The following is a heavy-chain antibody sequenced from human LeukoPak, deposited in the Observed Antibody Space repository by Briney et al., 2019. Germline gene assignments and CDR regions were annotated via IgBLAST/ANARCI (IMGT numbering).Heavy chain of an antibody. D-gene: IGHD2/OR15-2a*01. V-gene: IGHV3-30-3*01. CDR3: VPLAQILLNSFDP. CDR1: GFTFSSYA. CDR2: ISYDGSNK. Sequence: GGSLRLSCAASGFTFSSYAMHWVRQAPGKGLEWVAVISYDGSNKYYADSVKGRFTISRDNAKNTLYLQMNSLRAEDTAVYYCVPLAQILLNSFDPWGQGTLVTVSS. J-gene: IGHJ5*02.